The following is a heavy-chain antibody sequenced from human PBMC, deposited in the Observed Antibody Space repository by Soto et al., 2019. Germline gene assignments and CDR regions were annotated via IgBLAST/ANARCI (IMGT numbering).Heavy chain of an antibody. CDR3: AQSCYYDSSCRDY. Sequence: ASVKVSCNPSAYTFTGYYLHWVRAAPGQGLEWMRRINPNSGRTNYAQKSTRRVTMTRHTSISTADMHHHRQRSANTAVYCCAQSCYYDSSCRDYWGQGTLVTVSS. CDR2: INPNSGRT. CDR1: AYTFTGYY. V-gene: IGHV1-2*06. J-gene: IGHJ4*02. D-gene: IGHD3-22*01.